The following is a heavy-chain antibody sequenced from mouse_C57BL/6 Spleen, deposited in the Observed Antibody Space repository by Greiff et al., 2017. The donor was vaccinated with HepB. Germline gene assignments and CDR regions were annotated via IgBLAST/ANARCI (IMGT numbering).Heavy chain of an antibody. CDR3: AGEWNYVDY. Sequence: EVKLQESGPGLVKPSQSLSLTCSVTGYSITSGYYWNWVRQFPGNKLEWMGYISYDGSNNYNPSLKNRISITRDTSKNQFFLKLNSVTTEDTATYYCAGEWNYVDYWGQGTTLTVSS. V-gene: IGHV3-6*01. J-gene: IGHJ2*01. CDR1: GYSITSGYY. D-gene: IGHD1-1*02. CDR2: ISYDGSN.